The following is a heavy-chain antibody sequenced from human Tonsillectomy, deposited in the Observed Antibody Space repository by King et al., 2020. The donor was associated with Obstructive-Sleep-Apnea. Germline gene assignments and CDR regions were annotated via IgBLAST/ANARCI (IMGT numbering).Heavy chain of an antibody. CDR2: ISAYNDNT. CDR1: GYTFMNYG. Sequence: QLVQSGAEVKKPGASVKVSCKASGYTFMNYGINWVRQAPGQGLEWMGWISAYNDNTNYAHNIYGRVTFTTDTSTRTAYMELRSLRSDDPAVYYCARDLEAGGATDNAFGYWGQGTLVTVSS. D-gene: IGHD1-26*01. CDR3: ARDLEAGGATDNAFGY. V-gene: IGHV1-18*04. J-gene: IGHJ4*02.